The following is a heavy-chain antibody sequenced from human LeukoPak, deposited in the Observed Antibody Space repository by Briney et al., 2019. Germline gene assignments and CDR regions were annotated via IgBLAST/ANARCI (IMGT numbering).Heavy chain of an antibody. CDR2: IIPIFGTA. V-gene: IGHV1-69*05. D-gene: IGHD6-6*01. CDR3: ASSIAARGHDGVMDV. CDR1: GGTFSSYA. J-gene: IGHJ6*03. Sequence: ASVKVSCKASGGTFSSYAISWVRQAPGQGLEWMGGIIPIFGTANYAQKFQGRVTITTDESTSTAYMELSSLRSEDTAVYYCASSIAARGHDGVMDVWGKGTTVTVSS.